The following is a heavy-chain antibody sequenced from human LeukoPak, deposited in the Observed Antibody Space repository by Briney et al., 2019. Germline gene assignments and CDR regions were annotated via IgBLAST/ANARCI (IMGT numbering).Heavy chain of an antibody. CDR1: GGAISSSSYD. D-gene: IGHD3-22*01. V-gene: IGHV4-39*01. CDR3: ARQANYYDSSGYYRH. CDR2: IYYSGST. J-gene: IGHJ4*02. Sequence: SETLSLTCTVSGGAISSSSYDWGWIRQPPGKGLEWIGSIYYSGSTYHNPSLKSRVTISVDTSKNQFSLKLSSVTAADTAVYYCARQANYYDSSGYYRHWGQGTLVTVSS.